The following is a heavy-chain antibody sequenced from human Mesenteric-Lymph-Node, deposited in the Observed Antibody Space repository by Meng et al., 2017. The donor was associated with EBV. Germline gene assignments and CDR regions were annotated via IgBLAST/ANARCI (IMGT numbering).Heavy chain of an antibody. V-gene: IGHV4-34*01. Sequence: QGQHQTGGAGLLQPAETLSLPCAVYGGSFSGYYWSWIRQPPGKGLEWIGEINHSGSTNYNPSLKSRVTISVDTSKNQFSLKLSSVTAADTAVYYCASSKEAYDYVWGSYFYWGQGTLVTVSS. CDR3: ASSKEAYDYVWGSYFY. J-gene: IGHJ4*02. CDR1: GGSFSGYY. D-gene: IGHD3-16*01. CDR2: INHSGST.